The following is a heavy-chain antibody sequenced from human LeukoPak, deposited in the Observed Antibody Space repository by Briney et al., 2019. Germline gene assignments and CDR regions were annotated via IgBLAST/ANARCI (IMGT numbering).Heavy chain of an antibody. Sequence: GGSLRLSCAASGFTFRNYAMSWVRQAPGKGLEWVSTISGSGGSTYYADSVRGRFTISGDNSKDTLYLQMNSLRAEDTAVYYCAKVAGGDLEDIVVVPAAGIDYWGQGTLVTVSS. CDR2: ISGSGGST. V-gene: IGHV3-23*01. D-gene: IGHD2-2*01. CDR1: GFTFRNYA. CDR3: AKVAGGDLEDIVVVPAAGIDY. J-gene: IGHJ4*02.